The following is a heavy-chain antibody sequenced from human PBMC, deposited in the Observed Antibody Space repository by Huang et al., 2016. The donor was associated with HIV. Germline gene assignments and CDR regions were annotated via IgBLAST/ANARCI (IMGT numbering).Heavy chain of an antibody. CDR2: ISTDGTIK. D-gene: IGHD3-10*01. J-gene: IGHJ4*02. V-gene: IGHV3-30*01. CDR1: GFAFSSFA. CDR3: ARTGSYYYGSGIYHFGDY. Sequence: QVQLVESGGGVVQPGRSLRLSCAASGFAFSSFAMHWIRQAPGTSLLWLAVISTDGTIKNYADAVRGRFTISRDNSKGTVYLQMNSLRPEDMAVYSCARTGSYYYGSGIYHFGDYWGQGTLVTVSS.